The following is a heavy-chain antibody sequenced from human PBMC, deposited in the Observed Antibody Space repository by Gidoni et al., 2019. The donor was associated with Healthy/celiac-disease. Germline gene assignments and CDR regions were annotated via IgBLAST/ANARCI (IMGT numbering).Heavy chain of an antibody. CDR1: GGSISSSSSY. CDR2: IYYSGST. CDR3: ASTGLVVPNAYYYYYYGMDG. Sequence: QLQLQESGPGLVKPSATLSLPCTVPGGSISSSSSYWAWLRQPPGQGLEWIGSIYYSGSTYYNPSLKSRDTITVDTSKNQFSLKLSSVSAADTAVYYCASTGLVVPNAYYYYYYGMDGWGQGTTVTVSS. D-gene: IGHD2-2*01. J-gene: IGHJ6*02. V-gene: IGHV4-39*01.